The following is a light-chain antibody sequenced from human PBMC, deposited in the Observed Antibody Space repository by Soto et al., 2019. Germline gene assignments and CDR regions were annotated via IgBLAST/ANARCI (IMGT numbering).Light chain of an antibody. CDR3: QQYDTYWT. V-gene: IGKV1-5*03. J-gene: IGKJ1*01. CDR2: KAS. CDR1: QSISSW. Sequence: DIQLTPSSFTLSASVGDRVSLTCRASQSISSWLAWYQQKPGKAPKLLIYKASTLESGVPSRFSGSGFGTEFTLTISSLQPDDFATYYCQQYDTYWTFGQGTKVDI.